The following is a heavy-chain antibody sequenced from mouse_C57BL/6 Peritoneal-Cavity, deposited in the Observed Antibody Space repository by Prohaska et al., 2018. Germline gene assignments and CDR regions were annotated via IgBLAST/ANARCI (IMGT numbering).Heavy chain of an antibody. D-gene: IGHD1-1*01. Sequence: TFPSYGISWVKQRTGQGLEWIGEIYPRSGNTYYNEKFKGKATLTADKSSSTAYMELRSLTSEDSAVYYCARSWHYGSSYVIAYWGQGTLVTVSA. CDR3: ARSWHYGSSYVIAY. J-gene: IGHJ3*01. CDR2: IYPRSGNT. CDR1: TFPSYG. V-gene: IGHV1-81*01.